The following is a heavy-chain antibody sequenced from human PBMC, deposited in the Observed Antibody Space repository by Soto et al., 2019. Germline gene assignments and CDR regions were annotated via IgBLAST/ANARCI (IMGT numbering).Heavy chain of an antibody. Sequence: ALSLTCTVSCGSISSCSYYWGWIRQPPGKGLEWIGYIYYSGSTYYNPSLKSRVTISVDTSKNQFSLKLSSVTAADTAVYYCARVGGFGATTIDYWGQGTLVTVSS. J-gene: IGHJ4*02. V-gene: IGHV4-30-4*08. CDR2: IYYSGST. CDR3: ARVGGFGATTIDY. D-gene: IGHD3-10*01. CDR1: CGSISSCSYY.